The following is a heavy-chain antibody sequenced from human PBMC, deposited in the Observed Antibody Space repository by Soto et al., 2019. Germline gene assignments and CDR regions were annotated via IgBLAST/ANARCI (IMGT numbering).Heavy chain of an antibody. CDR2: ISYEGSNT. D-gene: IGHD1-1*01. CDR3: ARVTPGNNLYYFSGLDV. V-gene: IGHV3-30-3*01. CDR1: GFTFDTYG. J-gene: IGHJ6*02. Sequence: RLSCVASGFTFDTYGIHWVRQAPVKGLQWVALISYEGSNTYYADSVRGRFTISRDNSKNTLYLQINALRPEDTGVYYCARVTPGNNLYYFSGLDVWGQGTSVTVSS.